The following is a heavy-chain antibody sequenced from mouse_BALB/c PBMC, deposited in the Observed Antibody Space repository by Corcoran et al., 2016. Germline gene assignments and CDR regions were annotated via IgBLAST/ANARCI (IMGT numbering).Heavy chain of an antibody. Sequence: QNQLVQSGPELKKPGETVKNSCKASGYTFTNYGMNWVKQAPGKGLKWMGWINTYTGEPTYADDFKGRFAFSLETSASTAYLQINNLKNEDTATYFCVRSLRLLAMDYWGQGTSVTVSS. CDR3: VRSLRLLAMDY. V-gene: IGHV9-3-1*01. D-gene: IGHD1-2*01. CDR2: INTYTGEP. J-gene: IGHJ4*01. CDR1: GYTFTNYG.